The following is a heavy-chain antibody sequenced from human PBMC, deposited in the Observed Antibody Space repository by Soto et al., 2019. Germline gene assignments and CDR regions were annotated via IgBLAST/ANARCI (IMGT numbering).Heavy chain of an antibody. D-gene: IGHD1-7*01. V-gene: IGHV4-59*01. CDR2: IYYTGST. CDR3: PRVEGKNYLDP. CDR1: GCSISCYD. J-gene: IGHJ5*02. Sequence: SGTLSRSCAVSGCSISCYDWSWIRQPPGKGLEWIGYIYYTGSTYYNPSLKSRVTISLDRSRNQFSLKLTSVTDADTAVYYCPRVEGKNYLDPWGQGTLVTVSS.